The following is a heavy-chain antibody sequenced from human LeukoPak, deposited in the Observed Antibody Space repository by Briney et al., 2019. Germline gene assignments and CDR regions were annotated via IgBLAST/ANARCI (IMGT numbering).Heavy chain of an antibody. V-gene: IGHV3-30*18. CDR1: GFTFSTYA. CDR3: AKDNGDHAIDY. D-gene: IGHD4-17*01. CDR2: VSVDGSHQ. Sequence: GGSLRLSCAASGFTFSTYAMHWVRQAPGKGLEWVAFVSVDGSHQDNGGSVRGRFTISRDNSKNTLYLQMNSLRAEDTAVYYCAKDNGDHAIDYWAQGTMVTVSS. J-gene: IGHJ4*02.